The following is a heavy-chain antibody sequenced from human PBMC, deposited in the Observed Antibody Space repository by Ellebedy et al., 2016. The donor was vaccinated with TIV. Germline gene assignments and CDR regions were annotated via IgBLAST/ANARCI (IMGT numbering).Heavy chain of an antibody. CDR1: GFSFIDYG. J-gene: IGHJ4*02. D-gene: IGHD4-17*01. CDR3: AKPARTDATDY. CDR2: INGRGDRT. Sequence: GGSLRLXXAVSGFSFIDYGINWVRQSPSKGLEWVSSINGRGDRTYYADSVKGRFTISRDNSKNVLYLQMNGLRVEDTAMYYCAKPARTDATDYWGQGTLVTVSS. V-gene: IGHV3-23*01.